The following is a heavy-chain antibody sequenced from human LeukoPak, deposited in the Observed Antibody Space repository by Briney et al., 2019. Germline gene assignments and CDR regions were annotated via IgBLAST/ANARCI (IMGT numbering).Heavy chain of an antibody. Sequence: GGSLRLSCAASGFTFSSYSMNWVRQAPGKGLEWVSYISSTSNTIYYADSVKGRFSISRDSAKNSLYLQMNSLRAEDTAVYYCARLPEYCSSTSCYEDAFDIWGQGTMVTVSS. CDR3: ARLPEYCSSTSCYEDAFDI. CDR2: ISSTSNTI. J-gene: IGHJ3*02. CDR1: GFTFSSYS. D-gene: IGHD2-2*01. V-gene: IGHV3-48*01.